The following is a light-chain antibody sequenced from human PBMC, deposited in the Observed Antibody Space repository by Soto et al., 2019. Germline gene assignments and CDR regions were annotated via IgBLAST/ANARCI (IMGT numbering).Light chain of an antibody. CDR1: QSVSSSY. CDR3: QQYGSSPYT. Sequence: EIVLTQSPGTLSLSPGERATLSCRASQSVSSSYLAWYQQKPGQAPRLLIYGASSRATGIPDRFSGSGSGTAFPLTISRLEPEAFAVYYGQQYGSSPYTFGQGTKLEIK. J-gene: IGKJ2*01. V-gene: IGKV3-20*01. CDR2: GAS.